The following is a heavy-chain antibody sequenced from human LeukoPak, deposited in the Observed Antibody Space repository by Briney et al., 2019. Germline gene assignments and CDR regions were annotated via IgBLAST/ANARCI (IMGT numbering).Heavy chain of an antibody. J-gene: IGHJ2*01. Sequence: SQTPSLTCTVSGGSISSGGYYWSWIRQHPGKGLEWIGYIYYSGSTYYNPSLKSRVTISVDTSKNQFSLKLSSVTAADTAVYYCARDPGRRWYFDLWGRGTLVTVSS. V-gene: IGHV4-31*03. CDR2: IYYSGST. CDR1: GGSISSGGYY. CDR3: ARDPGRRWYFDL.